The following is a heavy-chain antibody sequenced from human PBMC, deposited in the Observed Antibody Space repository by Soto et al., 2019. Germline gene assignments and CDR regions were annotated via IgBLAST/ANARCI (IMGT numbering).Heavy chain of an antibody. V-gene: IGHV1-46*01. CDR1: GDTFTDYY. D-gene: IGHD2-21*02. J-gene: IGHJ4*02. Sequence: QVQLVQSGAEVKKPGASVKVSCKASGDTFTDYYIHWVRQAPGQGLEWMGTVNPSGGHTTYAQHFLGRMTMTRDTSGSTLYMELTSLTSEDTAVYYCARGGLVVVVTAALDYWGRGTLVTVSS. CDR3: ARGGLVVVVTAALDY. CDR2: VNPSGGHT.